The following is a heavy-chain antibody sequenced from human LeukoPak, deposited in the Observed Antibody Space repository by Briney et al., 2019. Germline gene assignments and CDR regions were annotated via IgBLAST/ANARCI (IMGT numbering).Heavy chain of an antibody. V-gene: IGHV1-2*02. D-gene: IGHD4-11*01. CDR3: ARDADRGYHYHDYFGP. Sequence: ASVKVSCKASGYTFTDYFMHWVRQAPGQGLEWMGWIDPNSGGTKYAQNFQGRVTLTSDTSISTANMELTRLTSDDMAVYYCARDADRGYHYHDYFGPWGQGTLVTVSS. J-gene: IGHJ5*02. CDR1: GYTFTDYF. CDR2: IDPNSGGT.